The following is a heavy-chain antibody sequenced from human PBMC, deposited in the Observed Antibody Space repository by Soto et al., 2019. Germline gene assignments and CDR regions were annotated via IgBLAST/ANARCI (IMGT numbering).Heavy chain of an antibody. CDR1: GGSISSGGYS. V-gene: IGHV4-30-2*01. CDR3: AREGGSGCYGGMDV. J-gene: IGHJ6*02. Sequence: PSETLSLTCAVSGGSISSGGYSWSWIRQPPGKGLEWIGYIYHSGSTYYNPSLKSRVTISVDTSKNQFSLKLSSVTAADTAVYYCAREGGSGCYGGMDVWGQGTTVTVSS. D-gene: IGHD3-10*01. CDR2: IYHSGST.